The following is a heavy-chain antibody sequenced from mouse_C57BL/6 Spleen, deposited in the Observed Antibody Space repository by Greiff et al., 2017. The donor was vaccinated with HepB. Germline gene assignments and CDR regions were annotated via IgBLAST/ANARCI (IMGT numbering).Heavy chain of an antibody. V-gene: IGHV1-69*01. CDR3: ARGSNPAWFAY. Sequence: QVQLQQPGAELVMPGASVKLSCKASGYTFTSYWMHWVKQRPGQGLEWIGEIDPSDSYTNYNQKFKGKSTLTVDKSASTAYMQLSSLTSEDSAFYYCARGSNPAWFAYWGQGTLVTVSA. J-gene: IGHJ3*01. D-gene: IGHD2-5*01. CDR1: GYTFTSYW. CDR2: IDPSDSYT.